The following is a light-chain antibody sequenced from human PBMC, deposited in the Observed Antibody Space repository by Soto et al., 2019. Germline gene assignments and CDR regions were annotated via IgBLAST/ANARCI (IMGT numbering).Light chain of an antibody. CDR2: WAS. Sequence: DIVMTQSPDSLAVSLGERATINCKSSQSILRSSNNKNDLAWYQQKPGQPPKLLIYWASTRESGVPDRFSGSGSGTDFTLTISSLQAEDVAVYCCQQYHHAPDTFGQGTRLE. CDR1: QSILRSSNNKND. V-gene: IGKV4-1*01. CDR3: QQYHHAPDT. J-gene: IGKJ2*01.